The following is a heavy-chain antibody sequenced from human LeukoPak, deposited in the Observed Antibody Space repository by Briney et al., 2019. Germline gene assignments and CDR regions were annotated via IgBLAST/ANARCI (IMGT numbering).Heavy chain of an antibody. CDR3: ARELAARYYSYYYIDV. Sequence: SETLSLTCSVSGDSITGYYWGWVRQPPGKGLEWVGNIYYTGNTNYNSSLKSRVTIPLDTSENQFSLKLSSVTAAATAVYSCARELAARYYSYYYIDVCGKGTTVTVSS. D-gene: IGHD6-13*01. V-gene: IGHV4-38-2*02. CDR1: GDSITGYY. J-gene: IGHJ6*03. CDR2: IYYTGNT.